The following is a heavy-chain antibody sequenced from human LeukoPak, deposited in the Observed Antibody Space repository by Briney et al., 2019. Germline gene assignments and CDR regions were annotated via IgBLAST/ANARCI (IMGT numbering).Heavy chain of an antibody. D-gene: IGHD3-10*01. CDR1: KFTFSNYW. CDR3: ARDGPPMVRGAKADY. Sequence: RTEGSLRLACAASKFTFSNYWMSWVRQAPGKGLEWVANIKEDGSSKNYVDSVKGRFTISRDNAKNSLYLQMNSLRAEDTAVYYCARDGPPMVRGAKADYWGQGTLVTVSS. J-gene: IGHJ4*02. CDR2: IKEDGSSK. V-gene: IGHV3-7*01.